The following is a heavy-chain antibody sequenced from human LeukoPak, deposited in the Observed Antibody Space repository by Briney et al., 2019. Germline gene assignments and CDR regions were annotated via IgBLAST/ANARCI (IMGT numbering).Heavy chain of an antibody. Sequence: ASVKVSCKASGHTFTSYAMHWVRQAPGQRLEWMGWINAGNGNTKYSQKFQGRVTITRDTSASTAYMELSSLRSEDTAVYYCARDRSDEEDAFDIWGQGTMVTVSS. D-gene: IGHD2-21*01. CDR3: ARDRSDEEDAFDI. CDR2: INAGNGNT. V-gene: IGHV1-3*01. CDR1: GHTFTSYA. J-gene: IGHJ3*02.